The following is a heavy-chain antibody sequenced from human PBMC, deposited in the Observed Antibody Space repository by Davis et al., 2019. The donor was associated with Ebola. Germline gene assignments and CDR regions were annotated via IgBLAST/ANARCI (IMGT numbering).Heavy chain of an antibody. D-gene: IGHD2-8*02. V-gene: IGHV5-51*01. CDR1: GNSFSTHW. CDR2: IYNGDSDI. Sequence: GESLKISCKDSGNSFSTHWIGWVRQMPGKGLEWMGLIYNGDSDIRYSPSFRGQVTISADKSIKTAFLQWTSLKASDTAMYYCASLRRTITGMDDGFDIWGQGTMVTVSS. CDR3: ASLRRTITGMDDGFDI. J-gene: IGHJ3*02.